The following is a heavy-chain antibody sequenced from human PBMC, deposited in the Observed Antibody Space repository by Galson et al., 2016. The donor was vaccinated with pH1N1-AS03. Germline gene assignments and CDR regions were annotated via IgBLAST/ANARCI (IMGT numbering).Heavy chain of an antibody. J-gene: IGHJ4*02. V-gene: IGHV4-39*07. Sequence: LTCTVSGGSITRSGYSWGWVRQPPGKGLEWIGSISYSGSTYYNPSLKRRVSMSVDTSKNLFSLKLRSVTAADTAVYYCAREDSSGYFLIDSWGQGTLVTVPS. CDR2: ISYSGST. CDR1: GGSITRSGYS. D-gene: IGHD3-22*01. CDR3: AREDSSGYFLIDS.